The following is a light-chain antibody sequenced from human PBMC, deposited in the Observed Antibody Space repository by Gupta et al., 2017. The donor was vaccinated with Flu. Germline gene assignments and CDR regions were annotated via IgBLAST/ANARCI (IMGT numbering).Light chain of an antibody. CDR1: QSVSSY. V-gene: IGKV3-11*01. J-gene: IGKJ4*01. CDR2: DAS. CDR3: QQRSNWLT. Sequence: SPATLSLSPGERATLSCRASQSVSSYLAWYQQKPGQAPRLLIYDASNRATGIPARFSGSGSGXDFTLTXSSLEPEDFAVYYCQQRSNWLTFGXGTKVEIK.